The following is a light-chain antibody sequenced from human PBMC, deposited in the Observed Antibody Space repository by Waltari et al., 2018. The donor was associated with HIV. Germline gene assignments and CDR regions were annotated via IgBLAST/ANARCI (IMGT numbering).Light chain of an antibody. J-gene: IGKJ1*01. V-gene: IGKV4-1*01. CDR2: WAS. Sequence: DIVMTQSPHSLALSLGESATLTCKSSLSIFSSSKNANSLAWYQQKPGQSPKLLIYWASTRASGVPDRFSGSGSRTDFTLSISSLQSEDVAVYFCQQYYSTPPTFGQGTRVEIK. CDR1: LSIFSSSKNANS. CDR3: QQYYSTPPT.